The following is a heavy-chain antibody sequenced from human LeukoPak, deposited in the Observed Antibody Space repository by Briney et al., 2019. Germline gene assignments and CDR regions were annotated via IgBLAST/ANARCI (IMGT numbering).Heavy chain of an antibody. Sequence: ASVKVSCKASGYTITNNYMHWVRQAPGQGLQWMGWIYSYNDKTTYAQNFQGRVTLTTDTSTTTAYMELKSLRSDDTAVYYCARVNNFNPFDYWGQGTLVTVSS. CDR3: ARVNNFNPFDY. CDR1: GYTITNNY. J-gene: IGHJ4*02. V-gene: IGHV1-18*04. CDR2: IYSYNDKT. D-gene: IGHD1-1*01.